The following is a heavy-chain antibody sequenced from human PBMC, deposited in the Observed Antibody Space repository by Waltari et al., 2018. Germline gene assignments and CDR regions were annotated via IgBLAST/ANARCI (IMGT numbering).Heavy chain of an antibody. CDR1: GGTFSSYA. CDR3: ARGPTYCSGGSCYYGMDV. CDR2: IIPIFGTA. D-gene: IGHD2-15*01. Sequence: QVQLVQSGAEVKKPGSSVKVSCKASGGTFSSYAISWVRQAPGQGLEWMGGIIPIFGTANYAQKFQGRVTITADESTSTAYMELSSLRSEDTAVYYCARGPTYCSGGSCYYGMDVWGQGTTVTVSS. V-gene: IGHV1-69*13. J-gene: IGHJ6*02.